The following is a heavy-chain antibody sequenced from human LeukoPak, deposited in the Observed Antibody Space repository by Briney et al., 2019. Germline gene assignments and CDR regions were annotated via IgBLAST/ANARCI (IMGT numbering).Heavy chain of an antibody. CDR1: GGSFSGYY. Sequence: SETLSLTCAVYGGSFSGYYWSWIRQPPGKGPEWIGEINHSGSTNYNPSLKSRVTISVDTSKNQFSLKLSSVTAADTAVYYCARPGRCSSTSCYGYYYYGMDVWGQGTTVTVSS. J-gene: IGHJ6*02. CDR3: ARPGRCSSTSCYGYYYYGMDV. V-gene: IGHV4-34*01. D-gene: IGHD2-2*01. CDR2: INHSGST.